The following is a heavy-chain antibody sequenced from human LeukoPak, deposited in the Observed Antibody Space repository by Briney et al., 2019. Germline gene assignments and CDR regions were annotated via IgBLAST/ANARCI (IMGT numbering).Heavy chain of an antibody. Sequence: GESLRLSCAASGFTFSNYVMIWVRQAPGKGLEWVSGITASGDSTYYGDSVKGRFTMSRDNAKNSLYLQMNSLRAEDTAVYYCAKDPYDISGYYFGPTGGVDYWGQGTLVTVSS. CDR1: GFTFSNYV. D-gene: IGHD3-22*01. CDR3: AKDPYDISGYYFGPTGGVDY. V-gene: IGHV3-23*01. J-gene: IGHJ4*02. CDR2: ITASGDST.